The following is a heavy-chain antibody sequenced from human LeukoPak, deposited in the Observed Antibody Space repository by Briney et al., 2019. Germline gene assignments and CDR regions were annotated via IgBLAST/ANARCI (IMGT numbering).Heavy chain of an antibody. Sequence: TGGSLRLSCAASGFPFSSSAMSWVRQTPANGLEWVSSITGDGVTTYYADSVKGRFTISRDNSKNVLFLQMNSLEAEDSASYFCAKERRRVDTSMIRSYYFDYWGQGTPVTVSS. D-gene: IGHD3-16*01. CDR3: AKERRRVDTSMIRSYYFDY. CDR2: ITGDGVTT. V-gene: IGHV3-23*01. CDR1: GFPFSSSA. J-gene: IGHJ4*02.